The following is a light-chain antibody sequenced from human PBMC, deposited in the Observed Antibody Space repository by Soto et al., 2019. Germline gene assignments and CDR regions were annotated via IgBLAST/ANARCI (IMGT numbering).Light chain of an antibody. Sequence: SYELTQPSSVSVAPGETARITCGGNNIGSKSVQWYQQKPGQAPVLVIYYDSNRPSGIPERFSGSNSGNTATLTIGRVEAGDEDDYYCQVWESGSDRYVLFGGGTQLTVL. V-gene: IGLV3-21*01. CDR1: NIGSKS. CDR2: YDS. J-gene: IGLJ2*01. CDR3: QVWESGSDRYVL.